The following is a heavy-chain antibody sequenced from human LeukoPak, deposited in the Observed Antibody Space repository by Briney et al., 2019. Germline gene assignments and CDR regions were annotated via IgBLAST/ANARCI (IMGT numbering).Heavy chain of an antibody. CDR1: GGSISSYY. V-gene: IGHV4-59*08. CDR2: IYYSGST. Sequence: PSETLSLTCTVSGGSISSYYWSWIRQPPGKGLEWIGYIYYSGSTNYNPSLKSRVTISVDTSKNQFSLKLSSVTAADTAVYYCARLQEWSTQAFDIWGQGTMVTVSS. CDR3: ARLQEWSTQAFDI. J-gene: IGHJ3*02. D-gene: IGHD3-3*01.